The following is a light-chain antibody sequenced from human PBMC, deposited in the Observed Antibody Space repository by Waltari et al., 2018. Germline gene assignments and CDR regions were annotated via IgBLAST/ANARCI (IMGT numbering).Light chain of an antibody. CDR1: STDVGVYNY. CDR2: EVR. V-gene: IGLV2-8*01. J-gene: IGLJ2*01. CDR3: ASFAGSNTL. Sequence: QSALTQPPSASGSPGQSVTISCTGTSTDVGVYNYVPWYQQHPGKAPKLLIYEVRGRPAGVPDRFSGSKSGYTASLTVSGLQAEDEADYFCASFAGSNTLFGGGTKLTVL.